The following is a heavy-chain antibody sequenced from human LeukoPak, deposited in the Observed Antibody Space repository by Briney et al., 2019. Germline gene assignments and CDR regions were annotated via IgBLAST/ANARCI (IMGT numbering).Heavy chain of an antibody. J-gene: IGHJ4*02. CDR3: ASSSDPLVY. V-gene: IGHV7-4-1*02. CDR1: GGTFSNYA. Sequence: ASVKVSCKASGGTFSNYAISWVRQAPGQGLEWMGWINTNTGKPTYPQGFTGRFVFSLDTSVSTAYLQISSLKADDTAVYYCASSSDPLVYWGQGTLVTVSS. D-gene: IGHD3-22*01. CDR2: INTNTGKP.